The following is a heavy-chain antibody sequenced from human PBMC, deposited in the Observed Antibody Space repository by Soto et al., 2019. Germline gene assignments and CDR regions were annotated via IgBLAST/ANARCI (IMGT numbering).Heavy chain of an antibody. D-gene: IGHD3-22*01. CDR1: GGSISSYY. J-gene: IGHJ4*02. CDR2: IYYSGST. V-gene: IGHV4-59*01. Sequence: LSLTCTVSGGSISSYYWSWIRQPPGKGLEWIGYIYYSGSTNYNPSLKSRVTISVDTSKNQFSLKLSSVTAADTAVYYCARAGGYYDSSGYSARFDYWGQGTLVTVSS. CDR3: ARAGGYYDSSGYSARFDY.